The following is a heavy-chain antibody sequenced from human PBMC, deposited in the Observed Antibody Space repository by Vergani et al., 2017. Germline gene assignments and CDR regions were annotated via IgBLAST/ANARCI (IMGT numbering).Heavy chain of an antibody. CDR2: ILGSGTA. J-gene: IGHJ5*02. D-gene: IGHD2-2*01. CDR1: GASMSSVGYY. V-gene: IGHV4-61*02. Sequence: QVRLEESGPGLVKPSQTLSLTCTVSGASMSSVGYYWTWIRQSAGKRLEWIGDILGSGTANYNPSFQGRVSMSVATSKNQFSLTLSSVTAADTAVYYCARGGGYCSSTSCLRFDPWGQGTRVTVSS. CDR3: ARGGGYCSSTSCLRFDP.